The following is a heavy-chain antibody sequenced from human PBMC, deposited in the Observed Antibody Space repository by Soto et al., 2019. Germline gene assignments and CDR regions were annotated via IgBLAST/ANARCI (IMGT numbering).Heavy chain of an antibody. Sequence: QVQLQESGPGLVKPSGTLSLTCGVSGDSINNGYWWTWVRQPPGKGLEWIGEKHHSGSTNYHLSLKRQVSISLGKSKHQYCLNLSPVTAAVTDVYLYASNRGWWRLNDGGRGT. CDR1: GDSINNGYW. CDR2: KHHSGST. V-gene: IGHV4-4*02. J-gene: IGHJ6*01. D-gene: IGHD1-1*01. CDR3: ASNRGWWRLND.